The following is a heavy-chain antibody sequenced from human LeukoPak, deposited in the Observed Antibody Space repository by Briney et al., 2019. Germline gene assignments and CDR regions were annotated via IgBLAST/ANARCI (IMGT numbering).Heavy chain of an antibody. D-gene: IGHD1-26*01. J-gene: IGHJ4*02. CDR2: IKQDGSEK. V-gene: IGHV3-7*01. Sequence: GGSLRLSCAASGFTFSSYWMSWVRQAPGKGLEWVANIKQDGSEKYYVDSVKGRFTISRDNAKNSLYLQMNRLRAEDTAVYYCARGADSGSYYDVDYWGQGTLVTVSS. CDR3: ARGADSGSYYDVDY. CDR1: GFTFSSYW.